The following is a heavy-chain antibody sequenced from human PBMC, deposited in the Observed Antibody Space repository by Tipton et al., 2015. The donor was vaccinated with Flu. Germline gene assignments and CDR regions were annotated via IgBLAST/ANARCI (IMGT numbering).Heavy chain of an antibody. J-gene: IGHJ5*02. CDR2: FSIRGGAT. CDR1: GFTLTRYG. D-gene: IGHD4-11*01. CDR3: ARRDYSNYVSDPKNWFDP. Sequence: SLRLSCVVSGFTLTRYGMSWVRQAPGKGLEWISGFSIRGGATFFADSVKGRFTISRDYYKNTLYLQMNSLRAEDTAVYYCARRDYSNYVSDPKNWFDPWGQGTLVTVSS. V-gene: IGHV3-23*01.